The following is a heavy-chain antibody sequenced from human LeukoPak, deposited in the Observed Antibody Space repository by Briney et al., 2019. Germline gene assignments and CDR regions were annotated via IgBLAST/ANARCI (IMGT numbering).Heavy chain of an antibody. J-gene: IGHJ6*03. CDR1: GGTFSSYA. CDR3: ARGNVLLWFGEFQDYYYYMDV. D-gene: IGHD3-10*01. V-gene: IGHV1-69*05. CDR2: IIPIFGTA. Sequence: SVKVSCKASGGTFSSYAISWVRQAPGQGLEWMGGIIPIFGTANYAQKFQGRVTITTDESTSTAYMELSSLRSEDTAVYYCARGNVLLWFGEFQDYYYYMDVWGKGTTVTVSS.